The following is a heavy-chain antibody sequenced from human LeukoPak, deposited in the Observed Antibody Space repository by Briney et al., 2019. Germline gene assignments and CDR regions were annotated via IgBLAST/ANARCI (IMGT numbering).Heavy chain of an antibody. J-gene: IGHJ4*02. V-gene: IGHV3-23*01. CDR3: AKKERWLIGY. D-gene: IGHD5-24*01. Sequence: GGSLRLSCAAFGFTFTNYAMSWVRQAPGKGLEWVSSMSGSGGKTYYADSVKGRFTISRDNSKNTLYLQMNSLRADDTAVYYCAKKERWLIGYWGQGTLVTVSS. CDR2: MSGSGGKT. CDR1: GFTFTNYA.